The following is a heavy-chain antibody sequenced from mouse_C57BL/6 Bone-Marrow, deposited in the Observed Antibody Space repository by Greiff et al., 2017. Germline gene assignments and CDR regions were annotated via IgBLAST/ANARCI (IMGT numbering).Heavy chain of an antibody. CDR2: IHPNSGST. Sequence: QVQLQQSGAELVKPGASVKLSCKASGYTFTSYWMHWVKQRPGQGLEWIGMIHPNSGSTNYNEKFKSKATLTVDKSSSTAYMQLSSLTSEDSAVYYCAGSNSYYFDYWGQGTTLTVSS. D-gene: IGHD2-5*01. J-gene: IGHJ2*01. CDR3: AGSNSYYFDY. CDR1: GYTFTSYW. V-gene: IGHV1-64*01.